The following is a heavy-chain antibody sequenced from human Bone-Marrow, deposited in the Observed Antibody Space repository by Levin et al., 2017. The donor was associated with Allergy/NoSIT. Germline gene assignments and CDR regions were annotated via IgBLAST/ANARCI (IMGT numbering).Heavy chain of an antibody. CDR2: IEGNTDGGTT. CDR3: TTSPGITVYGEVMDY. J-gene: IGHJ4*02. CDR1: GMTFNNAR. V-gene: IGHV3-15*04. D-gene: IGHD3-3*01. Sequence: PGGSLRLSCVGSGMTFNNARMSWVRQAPGKGLEWVGRIEGNTDGGTTEYAAPVKGRFIFSRDDSKNTVYLQMNSLKIEDTALYYCTTSPGITVYGEVMDYWGQGTLVTVSS.